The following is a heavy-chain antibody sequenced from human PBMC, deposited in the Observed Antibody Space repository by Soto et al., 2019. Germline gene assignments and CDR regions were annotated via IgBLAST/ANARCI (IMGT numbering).Heavy chain of an antibody. CDR2: IYWDDDK. CDR3: AHRPSYCSGGSCSPGFDY. Sequence: QITLKESGPTLVKPTQTLTLTCTFSGFSLSTSGVGVGWIRQPPGKALEWLALIYWDDDKRYSPSLKIRLTITKDTSNNQAVLTITNMDPVDTATYYCAHRPSYCSGGSCSPGFDYWGQGTLVTVSS. CDR1: GFSLSTSGVG. J-gene: IGHJ4*02. V-gene: IGHV2-5*02. D-gene: IGHD2-15*01.